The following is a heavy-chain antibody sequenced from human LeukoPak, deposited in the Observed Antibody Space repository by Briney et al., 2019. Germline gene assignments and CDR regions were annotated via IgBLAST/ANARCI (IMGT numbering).Heavy chain of an antibody. CDR2: ISNDGSKK. CDR1: GFTFSRHG. D-gene: IGHD3-3*01. V-gene: IGHV3-30*03. J-gene: IGHJ4*02. Sequence: GRSLRLSCAPSGFTFSRHGMHWVRQAPGKGLEWVAIISNDGSKKYYAHSVEGRFTISRDNSKNTLYLQMDSLRAEDTAVYYCARDRAWNYFDYWGQGTLVTVSS. CDR3: ARDRAWNYFDY.